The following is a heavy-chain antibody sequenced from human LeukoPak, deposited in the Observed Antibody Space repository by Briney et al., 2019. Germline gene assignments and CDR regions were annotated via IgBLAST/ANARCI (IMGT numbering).Heavy chain of an antibody. D-gene: IGHD3-10*01. CDR2: IIPIFGTA. CDR1: GGTFSSYA. CDR3: ARATLSTRITMVRGVINPDYYYYYGMDV. J-gene: IGHJ6*02. V-gene: IGHV1-69*01. Sequence: ASVKVSCKASGGTFSSYAISWVRQAPGQGLEWMGGIIPIFGTANYAQKLQGRVTITADESTSTAYMELSSLRSEDTAVYYCARATLSTRITMVRGVINPDYYYYYGMDVWGQGTTVTVSS.